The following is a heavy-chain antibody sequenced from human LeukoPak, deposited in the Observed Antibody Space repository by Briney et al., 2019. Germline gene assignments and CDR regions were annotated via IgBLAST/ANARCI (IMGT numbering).Heavy chain of an antibody. Sequence: SETLSLTCTVSGGSISSGSYDWYWIRQPAGKGLEWIGHIYTSGSSNYSPSLKSRVTISVDTSKNQFSLKLTSATAADTAVYYCTKGRGIWGQGTLVTVSS. V-gene: IGHV4-61*09. CDR2: IYTSGSS. CDR3: TKGRGI. D-gene: IGHD3-10*01. CDR1: GGSISSGSYD. J-gene: IGHJ4*02.